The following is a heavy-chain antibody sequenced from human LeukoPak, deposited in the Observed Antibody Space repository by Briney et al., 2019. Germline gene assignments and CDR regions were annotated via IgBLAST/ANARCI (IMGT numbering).Heavy chain of an antibody. J-gene: IGHJ5*02. Sequence: GGSLRLSCAASGFTFSSYAMSWIRQAPGKGLEWVSAISGSGGSTYYADSVKGRFTISRDNSKNTMFLRMNSLRADDTAVYYCAKVAVSTAGTWWFDTWGQGTLVTVSS. CDR1: GFTFSSYA. V-gene: IGHV3-23*01. CDR3: AKVAVSTAGTWWFDT. D-gene: IGHD6-13*01. CDR2: ISGSGGST.